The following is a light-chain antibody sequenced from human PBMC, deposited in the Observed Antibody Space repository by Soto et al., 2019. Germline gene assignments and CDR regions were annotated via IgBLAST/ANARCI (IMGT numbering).Light chain of an antibody. CDR1: SSDVGGYNY. J-gene: IGLJ2*01. CDR2: EVS. CDR3: CSYAGSSTSVL. V-gene: IGLV2-14*01. Sequence: QSALTQPASVSGSPGQSITISCTGTSSDVGGYNYVSWYQQHPGKAPKLMIYEVSNRPSGVPDRFSASKSGNTASLTISGLQIEDEADYYCCSYAGSSTSVLFGGGTKLTVL.